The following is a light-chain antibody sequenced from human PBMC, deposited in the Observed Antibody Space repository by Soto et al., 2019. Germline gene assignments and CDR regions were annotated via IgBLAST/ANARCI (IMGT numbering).Light chain of an antibody. J-gene: IGKJ5*01. V-gene: IGKV3-15*01. CDR2: GAS. CDR3: QQYNHWPPVT. Sequence: EIVMTQSPATLSVSPGERATLSCRASQGVTSYLAWYQQKPGQSPRLLIYGASTRATGIPARFSGSGSGTKFTLTIISLQSEDFALYSCQQYNHWPPVTFGQGTRLEIK. CDR1: QGVTSY.